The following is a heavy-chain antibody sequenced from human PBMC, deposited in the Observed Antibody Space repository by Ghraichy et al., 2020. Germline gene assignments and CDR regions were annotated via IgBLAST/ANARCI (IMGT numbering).Heavy chain of an antibody. Sequence: SETLSLTCAVYGGSFSGYYWSWIRQPPGKGLEWIGEINHSGSTNYNPSLKSRVTISVDTSKNQFSLKLSSVTAADTAVYYCARRAAAGIGAPPYYYGMDVWGQGTTVTVSS. CDR2: INHSGST. J-gene: IGHJ6*02. CDR3: ARRAAAGIGAPPYYYGMDV. V-gene: IGHV4-34*01. CDR1: GGSFSGYY. D-gene: IGHD6-13*01.